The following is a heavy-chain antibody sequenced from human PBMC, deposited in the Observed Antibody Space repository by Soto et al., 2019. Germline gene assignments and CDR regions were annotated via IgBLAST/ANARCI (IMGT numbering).Heavy chain of an antibody. CDR2: IKSKADSGAI. V-gene: IGHV3-15*05. D-gene: IGHD3-10*01. CDR3: TSFSCVTSASNHWFDP. Sequence: PGGSLRLSCAASGFSVKNAWMNWVRQAPGKGLEWVGRIKSKADSGAIDLAAPVKGRFNISRDDEQNTVFLQMNSLKSEDTAVYFCTSFSCVTSASNHWFDPWGQGAAVTVSS. J-gene: IGHJ5*02. CDR1: GFSVKNAW.